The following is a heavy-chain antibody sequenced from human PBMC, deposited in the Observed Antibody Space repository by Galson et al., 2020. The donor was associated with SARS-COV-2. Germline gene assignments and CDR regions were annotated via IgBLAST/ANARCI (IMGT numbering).Heavy chain of an antibody. D-gene: IGHD2-8*02. V-gene: IGHV3-21*06. J-gene: IGHJ6*02. CDR2: ISAGSTYI. Sequence: GESLKISCAASGFPLSSYSMNWVRQAPGKGLEWVSSISAGSTYIHDADSVQGRFAISRDNGNNFLYLQMDSLRAEDTAVYYCARVGGMATTPGDYYYYGLDVWGQGTTVTVSS. CDR3: ARVGGMATTPGDYYYYGLDV. CDR1: GFPLSSYS.